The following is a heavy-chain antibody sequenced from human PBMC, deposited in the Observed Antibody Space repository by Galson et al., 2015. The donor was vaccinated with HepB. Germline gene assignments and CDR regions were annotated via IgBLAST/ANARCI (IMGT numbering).Heavy chain of an antibody. CDR3: ANSPIYDILTGYLYYFDY. J-gene: IGHJ4*02. Sequence: SVKVSCKASGGIFNSETISWVRQAPRQGLEWMGRSNPTVGLANYAQKFQGRVTISADKSTSTVNLELSSLRSEDTAVYYCANSPIYDILTGYLYYFDYWGQGTLVTVSS. V-gene: IGHV1-69*02. D-gene: IGHD3-9*01. CDR2: SNPTVGLA. CDR1: GGIFNSET.